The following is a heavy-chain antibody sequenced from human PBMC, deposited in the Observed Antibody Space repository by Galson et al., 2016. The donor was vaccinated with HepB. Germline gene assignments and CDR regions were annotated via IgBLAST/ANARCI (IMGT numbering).Heavy chain of an antibody. CDR3: VRDISSGDYYYFAMDV. J-gene: IGHJ6*02. CDR1: GFTFSSHS. CDR2: ISRSSSTI. Sequence: SLRLSCAASGFTFSSHSMNWVRQAPGKGLKWVSHISRSSSTIYYADSVKGRFTISRDNAKNSLSLQLNGLRADDTAVYYCVRDISSGDYYYFAMDVWGQGTLVTVSS. V-gene: IGHV3-48*04. D-gene: IGHD3-22*01.